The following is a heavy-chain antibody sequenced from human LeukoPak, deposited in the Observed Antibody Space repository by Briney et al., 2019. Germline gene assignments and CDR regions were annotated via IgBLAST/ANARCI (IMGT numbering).Heavy chain of an antibody. CDR1: GFTFSSYG. CDR2: IWYDGSNK. V-gene: IGHV3-33*01. CDR3: ARDARIAAAALYWYFDL. Sequence: PGRSLRLSCAASGFTFSSYGMHWVRQAPGKGLEGVAVIWYDGSNKYYADSVKVRFTISRDNSKNTLYLQMNSLRAEDTAVYYCARDARIAAAALYWYFDLWGRGTLVTVSS. J-gene: IGHJ2*01. D-gene: IGHD6-13*01.